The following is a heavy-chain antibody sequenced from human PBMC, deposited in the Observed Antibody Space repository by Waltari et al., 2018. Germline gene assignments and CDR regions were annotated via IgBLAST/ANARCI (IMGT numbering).Heavy chain of an antibody. CDR2: IYYSGST. CDR3: ARGLAYCGGDCYSLSGFFPDY. CDR1: GGSISSGDYY. J-gene: IGHJ4*02. Sequence: QVQLQESGPGLVKRSQTLSLTCTVSGGSISSGDYYWSWIRQPPGKGLEWIGYIYYSGSTYYNPSLKSRVTISVDTSKNQFSLKLSSVTAADTAVYYCARGLAYCGGDCYSLSGFFPDYWGQGTLVTVSS. V-gene: IGHV4-30-4*08. D-gene: IGHD2-21*01.